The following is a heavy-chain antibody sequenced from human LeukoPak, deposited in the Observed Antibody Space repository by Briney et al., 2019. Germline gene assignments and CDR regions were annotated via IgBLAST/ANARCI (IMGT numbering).Heavy chain of an antibody. CDR3: ACQPDYYDSTEAAFDI. Sequence: GSLRLSCAASGFTFSSCTMNWVRQAPGKGLEWVSSISGSSRYIYYADSVKGRFTISRDNARNSLYLQMNGLRAEDTAVYYCACQPDYYDSTEAAFDIWGQGTMVTVSS. D-gene: IGHD3-22*01. J-gene: IGHJ3*02. CDR1: GFTFSSCT. CDR2: ISGSSRYI. V-gene: IGHV3-21*01.